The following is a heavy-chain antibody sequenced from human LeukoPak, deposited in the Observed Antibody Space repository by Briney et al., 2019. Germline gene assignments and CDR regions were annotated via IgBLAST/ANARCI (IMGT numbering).Heavy chain of an antibody. J-gene: IGHJ4*02. CDR3: ARDTLGEGEDANYAVYYFDY. Sequence: PGGSLRLSCAASGFTFSSHWMSWVRQPPGKGLEWVASIKPDGSEKYYVDSVKGRFTISRDNAKNSLFLQMNSLRAEDTAVYYCARDTLGEGEDANYAVYYFDYWRQGTVVTVSS. D-gene: IGHD4/OR15-4a*01. CDR1: GFTFSSHW. V-gene: IGHV3-7*01. CDR2: IKPDGSEK.